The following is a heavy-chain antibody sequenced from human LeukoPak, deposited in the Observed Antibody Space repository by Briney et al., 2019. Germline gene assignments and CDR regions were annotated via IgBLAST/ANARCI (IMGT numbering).Heavy chain of an antibody. D-gene: IGHD6-19*01. J-gene: IGHJ4*02. CDR2: IRGSGGGT. CDR1: GFNFSSYA. CDR3: AKAGIGVVGYFDY. V-gene: IGHV3-23*01. Sequence: PGGSLRLSWSASGFNFSSYAMSWVRQAPGKGLEWFSTIRGSGGGTYYADSVKGRFTISRDNPKNTLYLQMNSLRDEHTALYYCAKAGIGVVGYFDYWGQGTLVTVSS.